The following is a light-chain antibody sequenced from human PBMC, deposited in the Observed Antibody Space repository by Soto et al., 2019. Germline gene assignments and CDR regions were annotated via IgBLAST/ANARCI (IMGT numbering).Light chain of an antibody. CDR2: DAS. J-gene: IGKJ1*01. CDR1: QSVSNY. Sequence: EFVLTQSRVILSLSPGERATLSCRASQSVSNYLAWYQQKPGQAPRLLIYDASSRATGIPARFSGSGSGTDFTLTISSLEPEDFAVYYCQQRRIWPPTFGQGTKVDIK. V-gene: IGKV3-11*01. CDR3: QQRRIWPPT.